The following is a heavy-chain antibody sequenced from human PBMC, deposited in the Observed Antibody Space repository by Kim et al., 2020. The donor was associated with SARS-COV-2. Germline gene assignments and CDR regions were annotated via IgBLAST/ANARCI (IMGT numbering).Heavy chain of an antibody. CDR3: EREQITMVRGVRDWLGY. J-gene: IGHJ4*01. V-gene: IGHV1-2*02. Sequence: ASVKVSCKASGYTFTGYYMHWVRQAPGQGLEWMGWINPNSGGTNYAQKFQGRVTMTRDTSISTAYMELSRLRSDDTAVYYCEREQITMVRGVRDWLGYWGQGTLVTVSS. D-gene: IGHD3-10*01. CDR1: GYTFTGYY. CDR2: INPNSGGT.